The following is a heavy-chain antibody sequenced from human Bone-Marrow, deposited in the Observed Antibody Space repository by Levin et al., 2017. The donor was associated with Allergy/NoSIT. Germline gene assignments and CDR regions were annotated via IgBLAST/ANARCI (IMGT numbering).Heavy chain of an antibody. J-gene: IGHJ4*02. CDR3: ARSGRYHISGATDY. CDR2: TYYWSKWYH. D-gene: IGHD3-9*01. V-gene: IGHV6-1*01. CDR1: GDSVTSNSAT. Sequence: SQTLSLTCAISGDSVTSNSATWNWIRQSPSRGLEWLGRTYYWSKWYHDHAVSVKSRITINPDTSKNQFSLQLNSVTPDDTAVYYCARSGRYHISGATDYWGQGSLVTVSS.